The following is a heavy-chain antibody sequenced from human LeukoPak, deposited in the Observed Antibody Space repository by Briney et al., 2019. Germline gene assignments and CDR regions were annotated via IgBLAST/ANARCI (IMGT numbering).Heavy chain of an antibody. J-gene: IGHJ6*02. CDR2: IYYSGTT. V-gene: IGHV4-59*01. CDR3: ARAEAYYYGMDV. Sequence: SETLSLTCTVSGGYLSSYYWSWIRQPPGKGLEWIGYIYYSGTTNYNPSLKSRVTISVDTSKNQFSLNLSSVTAADTAVYYCARAEAYYYGMDVWGQGTTVTVSS. CDR1: GGYLSSYY.